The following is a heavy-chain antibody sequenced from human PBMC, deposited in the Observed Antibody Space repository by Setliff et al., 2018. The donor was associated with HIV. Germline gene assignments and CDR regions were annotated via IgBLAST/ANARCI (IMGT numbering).Heavy chain of an antibody. D-gene: IGHD3-10*01. Sequence: GSLRLSCAASGFTFSSYGMHWVRQAPGKGLEWVAVISYDGSNKYYADSVKGRFTISRDNSKNTLYLQMNSLRAEDTAVYYRAKELYYYGSGSYYIPGLFDYWGQGTLVTVSS. CDR3: AKELYYYGSGSYYIPGLFDY. CDR2: ISYDGSNK. CDR1: GFTFSSYG. J-gene: IGHJ4*02. V-gene: IGHV3-30*18.